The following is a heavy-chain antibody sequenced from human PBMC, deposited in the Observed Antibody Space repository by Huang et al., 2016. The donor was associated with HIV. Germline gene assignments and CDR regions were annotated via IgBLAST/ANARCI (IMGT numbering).Heavy chain of an antibody. J-gene: IGHJ3*02. CDR1: GFKFGDYW. D-gene: IGHD2-15*01. CDR2: IKVDGRTT. V-gene: IGHV3-74*01. CDR3: ARAGGFEI. Sequence: EEHLLESGGGLVQLGGSLRLSCEASGFKFGDYWRQWVRQAPGKGLMGVTRIKVDGRTTDYADSVKGRFTISRDNAKNTLYLQMSSLTAKDTAIYYCARAGGFEIWGQRTVVTVSS.